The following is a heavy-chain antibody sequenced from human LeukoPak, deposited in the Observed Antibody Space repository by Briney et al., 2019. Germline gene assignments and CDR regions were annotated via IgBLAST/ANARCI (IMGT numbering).Heavy chain of an antibody. CDR1: GYTFTGYY. Sequence: ASVKVSCKASGYTFTGYYMHWVRQAPGQGLEWMGWINPNSGGTNYAQKFQGRVTMTRDTSISTAYMELSRLRSDDTAVYYCATANYYDSSGYHIDYWGQGTLVTASS. D-gene: IGHD3-22*01. CDR2: INPNSGGT. V-gene: IGHV1-2*02. CDR3: ATANYYDSSGYHIDY. J-gene: IGHJ4*02.